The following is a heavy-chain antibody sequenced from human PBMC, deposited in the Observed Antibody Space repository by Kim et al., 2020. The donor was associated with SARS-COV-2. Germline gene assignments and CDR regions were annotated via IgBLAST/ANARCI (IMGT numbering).Heavy chain of an antibody. Sequence: GGSLRLSCAASGFTFSNFWMSWVRQAPGQGLEWVANINQDGSEKFYVGSMKGRFTISRDNAKNSLFLQMNSLRVEDTAIYYCARGSPPLWGRGTLVTVSS. V-gene: IGHV3-7*03. D-gene: IGHD6-6*01. CDR3: ARGSPPL. J-gene: IGHJ4*02. CDR1: GFTFSNFW. CDR2: INQDGSEK.